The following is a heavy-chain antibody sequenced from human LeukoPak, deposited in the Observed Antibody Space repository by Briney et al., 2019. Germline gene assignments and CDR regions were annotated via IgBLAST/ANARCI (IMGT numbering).Heavy chain of an antibody. J-gene: IGHJ4*02. CDR1: GFNFNIYG. Sequence: PGGSLRLSCAASGFNFNIYGMHWVRQAPGKGPEWVAIIFYDGRSQYYADSVRGRFTISRDNSNNTVFLQMKRLRSEDTAIYCCVKDRYGDLDVWGQGTLVTVSS. V-gene: IGHV3-30*18. CDR2: IFYDGRSQ. CDR3: VKDRYGDLDV. D-gene: IGHD4-17*01.